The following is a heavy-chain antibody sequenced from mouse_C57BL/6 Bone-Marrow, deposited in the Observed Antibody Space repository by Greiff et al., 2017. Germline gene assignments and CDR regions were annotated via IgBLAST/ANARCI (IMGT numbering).Heavy chain of an antibody. CDR3: ARGSPTMSTTYFDY. CDR1: GFTFSSYA. V-gene: IGHV5-4*01. J-gene: IGHJ2*01. Sequence: EVQLMESGGGLVKPGGSLKLSCAASGFTFSSYAMSWVRQTPEKRLEWVATISDGGSYTYYPDNVKGRFTISRDNAKNNLYLQMSHLKSEDTAMYYCARGSPTMSTTYFDYWGQGTTLTVSS. CDR2: ISDGGSYT. D-gene: IGHD2-4*01.